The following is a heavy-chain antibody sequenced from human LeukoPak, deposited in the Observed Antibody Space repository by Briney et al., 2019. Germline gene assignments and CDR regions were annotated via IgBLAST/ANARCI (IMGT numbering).Heavy chain of an antibody. CDR2: ISPGGDTI. CDR3: ARRTTVVGPAPFDH. V-gene: IGHV3-23*01. Sequence: GGSLRLSCAASGFSFSIYAMSWVRQASGKGLEWVSAISPGGDTIYYLDSVKGRFTISRDNSKNTLYLQMNSLRAEDTAVYYCARRTTVVGPAPFDHWGQGTLVTVSS. J-gene: IGHJ4*02. CDR1: GFSFSIYA. D-gene: IGHD4-23*01.